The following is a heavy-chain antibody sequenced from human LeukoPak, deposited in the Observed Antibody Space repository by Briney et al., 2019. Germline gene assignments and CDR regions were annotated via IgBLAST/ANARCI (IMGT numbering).Heavy chain of an antibody. CDR3: AKAPTYSSSWYDGYYFDY. V-gene: IGHV3-30*18. CDR2: ISYDGSNK. D-gene: IGHD6-13*01. Sequence: PGRSLRLSCAASGFTFSSYGMHWVRKAPGKGLEWVAVISYDGSNKYYADSVKGRFTISRDNSKNTLYLQMNSLRAEDTAVYYCAKAPTYSSSWYDGYYFDYWGQGTLVTVSS. CDR1: GFTFSSYG. J-gene: IGHJ4*02.